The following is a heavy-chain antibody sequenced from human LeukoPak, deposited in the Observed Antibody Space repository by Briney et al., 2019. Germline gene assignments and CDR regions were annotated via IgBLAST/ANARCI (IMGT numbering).Heavy chain of an antibody. D-gene: IGHD3-9*01. CDR3: ARVGYDILTGYDY. CDR1: GYTFTSYA. Sequence: ASVKVSCKASGYTFTSYAMHWVRQAPGQRLEWMGRINAGNGNTKYSQRFQGRVTITRDTSASTAYMELSSLRSEDTAVYYCARVGYDILTGYDYWGQGTLVTVSS. V-gene: IGHV1-3*01. J-gene: IGHJ4*02. CDR2: INAGNGNT.